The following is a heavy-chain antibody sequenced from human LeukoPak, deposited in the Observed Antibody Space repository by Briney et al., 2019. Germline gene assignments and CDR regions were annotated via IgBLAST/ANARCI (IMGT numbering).Heavy chain of an antibody. CDR2: IYYSGRT. J-gene: IGHJ4*02. D-gene: IGHD5-18*01. CDR1: GGSISSSTYY. CDR3: ARLGDSAMVRYFDY. V-gene: IGHV4-39*01. Sequence: SETLSLTCNVSGGSISSSTYYWAWIRQPPGKGLEWVGGIYYSGRTYSNPSLKSQATISVDTSKNPFSLRRTSVSAADTAVYYCARLGDSAMVRYFDYWGQGTLVTVSS.